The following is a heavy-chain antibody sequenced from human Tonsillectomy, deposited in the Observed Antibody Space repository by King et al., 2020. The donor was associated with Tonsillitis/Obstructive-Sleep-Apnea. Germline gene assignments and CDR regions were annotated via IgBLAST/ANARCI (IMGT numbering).Heavy chain of an antibody. CDR3: ARRGGRLPFDY. Sequence: VQLQESGPGLVKPSETLSLTCTVSGGSISSYYWSWIRQPPGKGLEWIGYIYYSGSTNYNPSLKSRVTISVDTSKNQFSLKLSSVTAADTAVHYCARRGGRLPFDYWGQGTLVTVSS. J-gene: IGHJ4*02. V-gene: IGHV4-59*08. CDR2: IYYSGST. D-gene: IGHD3-16*01. CDR1: GGSISSYY.